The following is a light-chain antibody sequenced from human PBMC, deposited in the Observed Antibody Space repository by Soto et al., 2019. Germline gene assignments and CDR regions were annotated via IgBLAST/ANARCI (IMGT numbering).Light chain of an antibody. CDR2: DVS. Sequence: QSVLTQPASVSGSPGQSITISCTGTSSDVGGYNYVSWYQQHPGKAPKLMIYDVSNRPSGVSNRFSGSKSGNTASLNISGLQAEDEADYYCSSYTSSRAHVFGTGTKVTVL. V-gene: IGLV2-14*01. J-gene: IGLJ1*01. CDR3: SSYTSSRAHV. CDR1: SSDVGGYNY.